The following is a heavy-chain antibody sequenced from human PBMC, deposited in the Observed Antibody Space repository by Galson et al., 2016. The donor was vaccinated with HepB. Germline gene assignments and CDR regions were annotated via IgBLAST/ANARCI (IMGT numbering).Heavy chain of an antibody. J-gene: IGHJ6*02. D-gene: IGHD6-13*01. CDR1: GFSFDDYA. CDR2: ITGAGAST. V-gene: IGHV3-43*02. CDR3: AKVAGGRIPAAGVDYYYYYALDV. Sequence: SLRLSCAASGFSFDDYAMHWVRHVPGKGLEWVSLITGAGASTYYADSVRGRFTISKDNGKNSLYLQMNSLRTEDSALYYCAKVAGGRIPAAGVDYYYYYALDVWGQGTTVIVSS.